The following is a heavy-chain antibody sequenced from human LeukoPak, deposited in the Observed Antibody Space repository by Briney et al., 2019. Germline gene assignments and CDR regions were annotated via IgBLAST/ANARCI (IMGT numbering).Heavy chain of an antibody. Sequence: GGSLRLSCAASGFTFSSYAMSWVRQAPGKGLEWVSAIDTSGGHTYYADSVKGRFTISRDNSENTLFLQMNSLRAEDTAVYYCTKESCSSRCNFDYWGQGTLVTVSS. CDR2: IDTSGGHT. CDR1: GFTFSSYA. J-gene: IGHJ4*02. CDR3: TKESCSSRCNFDY. V-gene: IGHV3-23*01. D-gene: IGHD2-2*01.